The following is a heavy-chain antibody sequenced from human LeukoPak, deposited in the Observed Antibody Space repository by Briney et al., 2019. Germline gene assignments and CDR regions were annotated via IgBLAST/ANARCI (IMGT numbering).Heavy chain of an antibody. J-gene: IGHJ4*02. CDR3: ARGVVNPDY. D-gene: IGHD4-23*01. CDR1: GFTFDNYG. Sequence: RGSLRLSCAASGFTFDNYGMSWVRQVPGKGLEWVSGVNWNGGRTGYTDSVKGRFTISRNNAKNSLNLQMNSLRAEDTALYYCARGVVNPDYWGQGTLVTVSS. CDR2: VNWNGGRT. V-gene: IGHV3-20*04.